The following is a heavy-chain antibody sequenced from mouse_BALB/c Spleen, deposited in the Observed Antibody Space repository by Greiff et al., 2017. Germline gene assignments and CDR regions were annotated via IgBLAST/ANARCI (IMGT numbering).Heavy chain of an antibody. V-gene: IGHV5-4*02. CDR3: ARGDYGSAMDY. CDR1: GFTFSDYY. CDR2: ISDGGSYT. J-gene: IGHJ4*01. Sequence: EVKLMESGGGLVKPGGSLKLSCAASGFTFSDYYMYWVRQTPEKRLEWVATISDGGSYTYYPDSVKGRFTISRDNAKNNLYLQMSSLKSEDTAMYYCARGDYGSAMDYWGQGTSVTVSS. D-gene: IGHD1-1*01.